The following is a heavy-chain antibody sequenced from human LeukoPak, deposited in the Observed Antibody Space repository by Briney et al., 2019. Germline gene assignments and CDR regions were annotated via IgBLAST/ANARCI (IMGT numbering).Heavy chain of an antibody. Sequence: ASVKVSCKASGGTFSSYAISWVRQAPGQGLEWMGGIIPIFGTANYAQKLQGRVTITADKSTSTAYIELSSLRSEDTAVYYCASSCRSGYYYYGMDVWGKGTTVTVSS. J-gene: IGHJ6*04. CDR1: GGTFSSYA. V-gene: IGHV1-69*06. D-gene: IGHD6-6*01. CDR2: IIPIFGTA. CDR3: ASSCRSGYYYYGMDV.